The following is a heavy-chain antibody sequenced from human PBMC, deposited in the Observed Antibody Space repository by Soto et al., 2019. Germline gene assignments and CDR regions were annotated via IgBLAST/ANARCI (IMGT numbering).Heavy chain of an antibody. CDR3: ARDYTYGSNFFEC. CDR1: GGSISSAAYY. CDR2: ISHSGST. Sequence: QVQLQESGPGLVKPSQTLSLTCTVSGGSISSAAYYCIWIRQHPGKGLEWIRYISHSGSTYYTPSLKSRVIISADTSKNEFSVNLTSVTAADTAVYYCARDYTYGSNFFECWGQGALVTVSS. V-gene: IGHV4-31*03. D-gene: IGHD5-18*01. J-gene: IGHJ4*02.